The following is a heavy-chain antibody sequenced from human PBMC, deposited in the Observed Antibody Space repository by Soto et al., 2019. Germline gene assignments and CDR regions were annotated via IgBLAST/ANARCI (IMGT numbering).Heavy chain of an antibody. J-gene: IGHJ3*02. CDR1: GYTFTGYY. V-gene: IGHV1-2*04. CDR2: INPNSGGT. D-gene: IGHD2-8*01. CDR3: ATSGYCTNGVCNDAFDI. Sequence: ASVKVSCKAAGYTFTGYYMHGVRQAPGQGLEWRGWINPNSGGTNYAQKFQGWVTMTRDTSISTAYMELSRLRSDDTAVYYCATSGYCTNGVCNDAFDIWGQGTVVTVSS.